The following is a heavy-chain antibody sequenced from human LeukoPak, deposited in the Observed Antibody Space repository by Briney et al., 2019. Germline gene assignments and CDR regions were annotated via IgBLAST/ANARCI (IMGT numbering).Heavy chain of an antibody. CDR3: ARDQLGGSGRNDAFDI. Sequence: LPGGSLRLSCVASGFTFSNYWMAWVRQAPGKGLQWVANIKQDGSEKYHVDSVKGRFTISRDNAKNSLYLQMNSLRAEDTAVYYCARDQLGGSGRNDAFDIWGQGTMVTVSS. CDR2: IKQDGSEK. D-gene: IGHD3-10*01. V-gene: IGHV3-7*01. CDR1: GFTFSNYW. J-gene: IGHJ3*02.